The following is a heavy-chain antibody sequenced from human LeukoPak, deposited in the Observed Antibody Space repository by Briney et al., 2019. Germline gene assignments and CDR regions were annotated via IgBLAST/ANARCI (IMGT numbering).Heavy chain of an antibody. J-gene: IGHJ4*02. CDR3: AKTGTTGMGNFDY. CDR1: GGTFSSYG. Sequence: SCKASGGTFSSYGTSWVRQAPGKGLEWVSAISGSGGSTYYADSVKGRFTISRDNSKNTLYLQMNSLRAEDTAEYYCAKTGTTGMGNFDYWGQGTLVTVSS. CDR2: ISGSGGST. D-gene: IGHD1-1*01. V-gene: IGHV3-23*01.